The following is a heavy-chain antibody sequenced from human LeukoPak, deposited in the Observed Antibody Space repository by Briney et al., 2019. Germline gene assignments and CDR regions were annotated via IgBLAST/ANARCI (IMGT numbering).Heavy chain of an antibody. CDR2: ISSSGSTI. V-gene: IGHV3-48*03. J-gene: IGHJ4*02. CDR1: GFTFSSYE. Sequence: GGSLRLSCAASGFTFSSYEMNWVRQAQGKGLEWVSYISSSGSTIYYADSVKGRFTISRDNAKNSLYLQMNSLRAEDTAVYYCARDQRYSSSSGGIDYWGQGTLVTVSS. D-gene: IGHD6-6*01. CDR3: ARDQRYSSSSGGIDY.